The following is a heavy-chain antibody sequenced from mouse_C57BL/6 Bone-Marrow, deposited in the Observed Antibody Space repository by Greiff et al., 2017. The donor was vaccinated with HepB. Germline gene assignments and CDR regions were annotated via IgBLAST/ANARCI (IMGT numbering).Heavy chain of an antibody. CDR2: IYPGGGYT. V-gene: IGHV1-63*01. CDR3: ARVDYDYDSWFAY. CDR1: GYTFTNYW. D-gene: IGHD2-4*01. Sequence: QVQLQQSGAELVRPGTSVKMSCKASGYTFTNYWIGWAKQRPGHGLEWIGDIYPGGGYTNYNEKFKGKATLTADKSSSTAYMQFSSLTSEDSAIYYCARVDYDYDSWFAYWGQGTLVTVSA. J-gene: IGHJ3*01.